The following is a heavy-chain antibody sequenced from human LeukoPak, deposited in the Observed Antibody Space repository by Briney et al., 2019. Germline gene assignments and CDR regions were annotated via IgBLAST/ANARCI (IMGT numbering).Heavy chain of an antibody. D-gene: IGHD3-22*01. V-gene: IGHV4-59*01. J-gene: IGHJ6*02. CDR3: ARESPYYYDSSGYRYYYYYGMDV. CDR1: GGSISSYY. Sequence: SETLSLTCTVSGGSISSYYWSWIRQPPGKGLEWIGYIYYSGSTNYNPSLKSRVTISVDTSKNQFSLKLSSVAAADTAVYYCARESPYYYDSSGYRYYYYYGMDVWGQGTTVTVSS. CDR2: IYYSGST.